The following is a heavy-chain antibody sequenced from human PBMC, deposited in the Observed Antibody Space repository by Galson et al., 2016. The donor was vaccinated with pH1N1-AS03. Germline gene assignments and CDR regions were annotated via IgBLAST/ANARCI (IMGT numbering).Heavy chain of an antibody. V-gene: IGHV3-74*01. CDR3: ARQDSSGYFHGLDV. D-gene: IGHD3-22*01. CDR2: NNNEGTSI. J-gene: IGHJ3*01. Sequence: SLRLSCAASGFTFTTYWMHWVRQAPGGGLVWVSSNNNEGTSIRDTDSVRGRLFISRDNAKNTVYLQMNSLRAEDTAVYYCARQDSSGYFHGLDVWGQGTTVTVSS. CDR1: GFTFTTYW.